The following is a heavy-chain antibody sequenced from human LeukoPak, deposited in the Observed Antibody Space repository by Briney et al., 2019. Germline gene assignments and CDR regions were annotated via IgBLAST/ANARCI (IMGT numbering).Heavy chain of an antibody. D-gene: IGHD6-13*01. Sequence: ASVKVSCKASGGTFSSYAISWVRQAPGQGFEWMGGIIPIFGTANYAQKFQGRVTITTDESTSTAYMELSSLRSEDTAVYYCARGRPGYSSSWYKYWFDPWGQGTLVTVSS. CDR2: IIPIFGTA. CDR1: GGTFSSYA. J-gene: IGHJ5*02. V-gene: IGHV1-69*05. CDR3: ARGRPGYSSSWYKYWFDP.